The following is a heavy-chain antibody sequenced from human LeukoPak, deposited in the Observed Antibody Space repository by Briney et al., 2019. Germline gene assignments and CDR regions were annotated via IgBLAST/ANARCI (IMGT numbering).Heavy chain of an antibody. CDR3: AKDQGYDSTGYYYGFDY. CDR1: GFTFSSYG. J-gene: IGHJ4*02. CDR2: IRYDGSNK. D-gene: IGHD3-22*01. V-gene: IGHV3-30*02. Sequence: GSLRLSCAASGFTFSSYGMHWVRQAPGKGLAWVTFIRYDGSNKYYADSVKGRFTISRDNSKNTLYLQMNSLRAEDTSVYYCAKDQGYDSTGYYYGFDYWGQGTLVTVSS.